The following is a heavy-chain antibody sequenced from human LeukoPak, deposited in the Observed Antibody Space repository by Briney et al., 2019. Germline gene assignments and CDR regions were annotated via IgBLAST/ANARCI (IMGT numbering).Heavy chain of an antibody. D-gene: IGHD2-2*01. CDR2: TYYRSKWYN. Sequence: SQTLSLTFAISGDSVSSNSDAWNWLRQSPSRGLEWLGRTYYRSKWYNDYAVSVKSRITINPDTSKNQFSLQLNSVTPEDTAVYYCARARGVPAFHAFDIWGQGTRVTVSS. J-gene: IGHJ3*02. CDR3: ARARGVPAFHAFDI. V-gene: IGHV6-1*01. CDR1: GDSVSSNSDA.